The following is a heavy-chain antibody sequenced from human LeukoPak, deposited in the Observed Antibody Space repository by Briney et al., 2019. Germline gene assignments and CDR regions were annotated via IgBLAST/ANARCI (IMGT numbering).Heavy chain of an antibody. CDR3: ARDLYYYDSSGYGPWFDP. D-gene: IGHD3-22*01. CDR2: IIPIFGTA. J-gene: IGHJ5*02. Sequence: SVTVSCKASGGTFSSYAISWVRQAPGQGLEWMGGIIPIFGTANYAQKFQGRVTITADESTSTAYMELSSLRSEDTAVYYCARDLYYYDSSGYGPWFDPWGQGTLVTVSS. V-gene: IGHV1-69*13. CDR1: GGTFSSYA.